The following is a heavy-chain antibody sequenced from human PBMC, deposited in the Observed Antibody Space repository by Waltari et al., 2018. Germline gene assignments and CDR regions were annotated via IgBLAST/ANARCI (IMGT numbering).Heavy chain of an antibody. CDR2: IDTSGNT. V-gene: IGHV4-61*09. CDR1: GGSISSGSYY. D-gene: IGHD1-26*01. Sequence: QVQLQESGPGLVKPSQTLSLTCTVSGGSISSGSYYWSWIRQPAGKGLEWIGYIDTSGNTNYNPSRKSRVTISVDTSKNQFSLKLGSGTGADTAVYYCAIGRVGAVNYYYYGMDVWGQGTTVTVSS. CDR3: AIGRVGAVNYYYYGMDV. J-gene: IGHJ6*02.